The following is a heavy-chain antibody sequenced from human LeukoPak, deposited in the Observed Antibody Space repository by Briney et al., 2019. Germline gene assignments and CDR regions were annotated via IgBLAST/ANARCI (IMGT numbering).Heavy chain of an antibody. CDR2: IYYSGSS. Sequence: MTSETLSLTCTVSGGSISSGDYYWSWIRQPPGKGLEWIGYIYYSGSSYFSPSLKSRVTISVDTSKNQFSLKLSSVTAADTALYYCARLKVDANNYFDYWGQGTLVTVSS. CDR3: ARLKVDANNYFDY. J-gene: IGHJ4*02. D-gene: IGHD1-26*01. CDR1: GGSISSGDYY. V-gene: IGHV4-30-4*01.